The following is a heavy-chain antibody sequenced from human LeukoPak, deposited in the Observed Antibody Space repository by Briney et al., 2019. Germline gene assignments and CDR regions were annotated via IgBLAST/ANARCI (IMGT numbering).Heavy chain of an antibody. J-gene: IGHJ5*02. CDR3: ARGGPIVVVVAAMLWFDP. V-gene: IGHV1-46*01. CDR1: GYTFTSNY. CDR2: IYPRDGST. Sequence: ASVKVSCKASGYTFTSNYIHWVRQAPGQGLEWMGMIYPRDGSTSYAQKFQGRVTVTRDTSTSTVHMELSGLRSEDTAVYYCARGGPIVVVVAAMLWFDPWGQGTLVTVSS. D-gene: IGHD2-15*01.